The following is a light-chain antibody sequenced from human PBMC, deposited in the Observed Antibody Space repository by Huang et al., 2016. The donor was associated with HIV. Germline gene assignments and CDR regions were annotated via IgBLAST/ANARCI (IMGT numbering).Light chain of an antibody. CDR3: MQALQTPRT. CDR1: QSLLHTNGYYY. Sequence: IVMTQSPLSLPVTPGEPASISCRSSQSLLHTNGYYYVDWYLQKPGQSPQLLIYLSSHRASGVPDRFSGGGSVIDFTLKISSVEAEDVGIYYCMQALQTPRTCGQGTRLEIK. CDR2: LSS. J-gene: IGKJ5*01. V-gene: IGKV2-28*01.